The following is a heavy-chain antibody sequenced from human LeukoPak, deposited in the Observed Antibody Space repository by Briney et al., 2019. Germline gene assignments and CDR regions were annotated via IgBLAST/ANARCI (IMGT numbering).Heavy chain of an antibody. V-gene: IGHV3-48*01. CDR2: ISSSSTTI. Sequence: GGSLRLSCAASGFTFSNYGINWVRQAPGKGLEWVSYISSSSTTIYYADSVKGRFTISRDNAKNSLYLQMNSLRAEDTALYHCARNNGMDVWGQGTTVIVSS. CDR1: GFTFSNYG. J-gene: IGHJ6*02. CDR3: ARNNGMDV.